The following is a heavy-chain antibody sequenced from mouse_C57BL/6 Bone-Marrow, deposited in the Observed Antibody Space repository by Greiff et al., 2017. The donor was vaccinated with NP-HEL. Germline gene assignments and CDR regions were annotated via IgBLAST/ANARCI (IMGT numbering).Heavy chain of an antibody. Sequence: QVQLKQSGAELVKPGASVKMSCKASGYTFTSYWITWVKQRPGQGLEWIGDIYPGSGSTNYNEKFKSKATLTVDTSSSTAYMQLSSLTSEDSAVYYCARPQHYFDYWGQGTTLTVSS. CDR2: IYPGSGST. J-gene: IGHJ2*01. CDR3: ARPQHYFDY. CDR1: GYTFTSYW. V-gene: IGHV1-55*01.